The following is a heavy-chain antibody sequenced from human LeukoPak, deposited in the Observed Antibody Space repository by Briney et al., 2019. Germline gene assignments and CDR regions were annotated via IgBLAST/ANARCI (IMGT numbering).Heavy chain of an antibody. CDR3: ARSIEDIVVVVTTTDYYFYMDV. CDR1: GGSFSGYY. J-gene: IGHJ6*03. CDR2: INHSGST. D-gene: IGHD2-15*01. Sequence: SETLSLTCAVYGGSFSGYYWSWIRQPPGKGLEWIGEINHSGSTNYNPSLKSRVTISVDTSKNQFSLKLSSVTAADTAVYYCARSIEDIVVVVTTTDYYFYMDVWGKGTTVTVSS. V-gene: IGHV4-34*01.